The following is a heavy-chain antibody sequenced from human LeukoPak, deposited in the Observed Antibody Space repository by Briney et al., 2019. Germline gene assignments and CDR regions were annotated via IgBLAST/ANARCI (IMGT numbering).Heavy chain of an antibody. D-gene: IGHD3-22*01. Sequence: GASVKVSCKASGYTFTGYYMHWVRQAPGQGLEWMGWINPNSGGTNYAQKFQGRVTMTRDKSINTAYMELSRLRSDDTAVYYCAEYYYDSSGNSGVAFDIWGQGTMVTVSS. CDR2: INPNSGGT. CDR1: GYTFTGYY. CDR3: AEYYYDSSGNSGVAFDI. V-gene: IGHV1-2*02. J-gene: IGHJ3*02.